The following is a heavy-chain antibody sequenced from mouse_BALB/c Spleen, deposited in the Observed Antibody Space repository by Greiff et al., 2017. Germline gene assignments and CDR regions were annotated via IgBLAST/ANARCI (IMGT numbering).Heavy chain of an antibody. Sequence: LQQPGAELVKPGASVKMSCKASGYTFTSYNMHWVKQTPGQGLEWIGAIYPGNGDTSYNQKFKGKATLTADKSSSTAYMQLSSLTSEDSAVYYCARGYYGSSLFAYWGQGTLVTVSA. CDR1: GYTFTSYN. J-gene: IGHJ3*01. D-gene: IGHD1-1*01. CDR3: ARGYYGSSLFAY. V-gene: IGHV1-12*01. CDR2: IYPGNGDT.